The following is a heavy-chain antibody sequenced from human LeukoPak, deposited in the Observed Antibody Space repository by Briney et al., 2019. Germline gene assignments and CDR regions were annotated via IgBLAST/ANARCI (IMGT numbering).Heavy chain of an antibody. V-gene: IGHV4-61*02. J-gene: IGHJ1*01. CDR1: GGPISSGSFY. D-gene: IGHD5-24*01. CDR3: ARDLGWLPFQF. Sequence: PSQTLSLTCTVSGGPISSGSFYWSWVRQPAGRGLEWIGRIYTSGSTNYNPSLESRVTISVDTSKNQFSLKLNSVTAADSAVYYCARDLGWLPFQFWGQGTLVIVSS. CDR2: IYTSGST.